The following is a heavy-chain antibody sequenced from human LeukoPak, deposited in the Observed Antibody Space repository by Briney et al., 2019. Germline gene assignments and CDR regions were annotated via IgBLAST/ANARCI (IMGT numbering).Heavy chain of an antibody. V-gene: IGHV3-23*01. J-gene: IGHJ4*02. D-gene: IGHD3-3*01. CDR1: GFTFSSYG. CDR2: VSGGGSGT. CDR3: AKLGTIFGVVIFFFDY. Sequence: GGSLRLSCAASGFTFSSYGMSWVRQAPGKGLEWVSAVSGGGSGTYYADSVKGRLTISRDNSKNTLYLQMNSLRAEDTAVYYCAKLGTIFGVVIFFFDYWGQGTLVTVSS.